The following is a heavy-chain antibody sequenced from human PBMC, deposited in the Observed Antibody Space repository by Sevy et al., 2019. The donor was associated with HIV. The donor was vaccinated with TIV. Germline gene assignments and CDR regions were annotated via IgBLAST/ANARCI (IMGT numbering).Heavy chain of an antibody. Sequence: GGSLRLSCAASVFTFSSYSMNWVRQAPGKGLEWVSSISSSSSYIYYADSVKGRFTISRDNAKNSLYLQMNSLRAEDTAVYYCAREGRRYYYGMDVWGQGTTVTVSS. J-gene: IGHJ6*02. CDR3: AREGRRYYYGMDV. CDR2: ISSSSSYI. V-gene: IGHV3-21*01. CDR1: VFTFSSYS.